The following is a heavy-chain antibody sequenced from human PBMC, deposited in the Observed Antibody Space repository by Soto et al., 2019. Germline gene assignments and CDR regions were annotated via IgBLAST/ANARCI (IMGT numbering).Heavy chain of an antibody. CDR3: ASSPVLTGYFVARIRNLYYFDY. CDR2: IYYSGST. CDR1: GGSISSSSYY. Sequence: SETLSLTCTVSGGSISSSSYYWGWIRQPPGKGLEWIGSIYYSGSTYYNPSLKSRVTISVDTSKNQFSLKLSSVTAADTAVYYCASSPVLTGYFVARIRNLYYFDYWGQGTLVTVSS. J-gene: IGHJ4*02. V-gene: IGHV4-39*01. D-gene: IGHD3-9*01.